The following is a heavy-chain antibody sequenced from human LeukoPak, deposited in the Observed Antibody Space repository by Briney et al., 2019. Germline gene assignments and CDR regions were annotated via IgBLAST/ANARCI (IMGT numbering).Heavy chain of an antibody. Sequence: GGSLRLSCAASGFTVSTTYMSWVRQAPGKGLEWVSVIYSGGSTYYAESVKGRFTIYRDNSKNTLYLQMNSLRAEDTAVYYCARDWSSSLGGMDVWGQGTTVTVSS. CDR1: GFTVSTTY. J-gene: IGHJ6*02. D-gene: IGHD6-6*01. CDR2: IYSGGST. V-gene: IGHV3-66*01. CDR3: ARDWSSSLGGMDV.